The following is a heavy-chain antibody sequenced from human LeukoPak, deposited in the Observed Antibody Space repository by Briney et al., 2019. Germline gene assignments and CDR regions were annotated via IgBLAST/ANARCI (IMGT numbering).Heavy chain of an antibody. J-gene: IGHJ4*02. D-gene: IGHD3-10*01. V-gene: IGHV3-23*01. Sequence: PGGSLRLSCAASGFTFSSYAMSWVRQAPGKGLEWVSAISGSGGSTYYADSVKGRFTISRDNSKNTLYLQMNSLRAEYTPVYYWGKEPPYGWGSAPFDYWGQGTLVTVSS. CDR2: ISGSGGST. CDR3: GKEPPYGWGSAPFDY. CDR1: GFTFSSYA.